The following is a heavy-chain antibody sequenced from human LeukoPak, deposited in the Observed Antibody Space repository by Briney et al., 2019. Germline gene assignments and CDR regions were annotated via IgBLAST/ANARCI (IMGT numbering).Heavy chain of an antibody. J-gene: IGHJ3*02. V-gene: IGHV3-30*02. D-gene: IGHD5-18*01. CDR3: AKDSGYSYGHSDAFDI. Sequence: GSLRLSCAASGFTFSSYGMHWVRQAPGKGLEWVAFIRYDGSNKYYADSVKGRLTISRDNSKNTLYLQMNSLRAEDTAVYYCAKDSGYSYGHSDAFDIWGQGTMVTVPS. CDR1: GFTFSSYG. CDR2: IRYDGSNK.